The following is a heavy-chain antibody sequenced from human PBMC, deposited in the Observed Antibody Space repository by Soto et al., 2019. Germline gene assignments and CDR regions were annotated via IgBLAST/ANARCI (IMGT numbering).Heavy chain of an antibody. J-gene: IGHJ4*02. V-gene: IGHV3-23*01. D-gene: IGHD2-8*01. CDR2: INGGGVST. Sequence: EVQLLESGGGLVQPGGSLRLSCAACGFAFSSDAMSWFRQAPGKGLEWVSGINGGGVSTYYAESVKGRFTISRDNSKNTVYLQMNSLRAEDTAVYYCAKSPRYCTNGLCYPVYYFDYWGQGSLVTVSS. CDR1: GFAFSSDA. CDR3: AKSPRYCTNGLCYPVYYFDY.